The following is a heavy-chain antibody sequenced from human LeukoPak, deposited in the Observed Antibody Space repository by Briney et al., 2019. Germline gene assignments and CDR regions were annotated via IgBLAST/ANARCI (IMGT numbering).Heavy chain of an antibody. CDR3: ARSIRFDS. CDR1: GGSISSYY. V-gene: IGHV4-59*01. J-gene: IGHJ5*01. Sequence: SSETLSLTCTVSGGSISSYYWGWIRQPPGEGLEWIGYIYLYNSVSTNYNPSLKSRVTISVDTSKNQFSLKLTSVTAADTAVYYCARSIRFDSWGQGSLVTVSA. CDR2: IYLYNSVST.